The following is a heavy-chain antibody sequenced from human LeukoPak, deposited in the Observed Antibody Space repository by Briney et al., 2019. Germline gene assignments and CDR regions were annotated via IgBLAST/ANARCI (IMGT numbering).Heavy chain of an antibody. CDR2: IWYDGSNR. Sequence: PGGSLRLSCAAFGFTFLINGMHWVRQAPGKGLEWVAVIWYDGSNRYHADSVKGRFTISRDNSKNTLYLQMNSLRAEDTAVYYCTREETIVTTGPMLGYWGQGTQVTVSS. J-gene: IGHJ4*02. CDR3: TREETIVTTGPMLGY. D-gene: IGHD4-17*01. V-gene: IGHV3-33*01. CDR1: GFTFLING.